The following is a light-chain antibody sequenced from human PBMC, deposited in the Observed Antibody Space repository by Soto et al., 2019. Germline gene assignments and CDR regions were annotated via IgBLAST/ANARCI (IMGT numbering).Light chain of an antibody. J-gene: IGKJ1*01. Sequence: DIPMTQSPSSLSATVGDRVTITCRASQSISSYLNWYQQKPGKAPKLLIYAASSLQSGVPSRFSGSGSGTDFTLTISRLEPEDFAVYYCQQYGSSPAFGQGTKVDI. CDR3: QQYGSSPA. CDR2: AAS. V-gene: IGKV1-39*01. CDR1: QSISSY.